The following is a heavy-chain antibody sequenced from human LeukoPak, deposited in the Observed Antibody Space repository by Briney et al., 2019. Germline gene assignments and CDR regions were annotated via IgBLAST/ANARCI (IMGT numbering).Heavy chain of an antibody. CDR3: AKSPDYATPFGY. V-gene: IGHV3-33*06. CDR2: IWYDGSNK. CDR1: GFTFSSYG. D-gene: IGHD4-17*01. J-gene: IGHJ4*02. Sequence: PGRSLRLSCAASGFTFSSYGMHWVRQAPGKGLEWVAVIWYDGSNKYYADSVKGRFTISRDNSKNTLYLQMNSLRAEDTAVYYCAKSPDYATPFGYWGQGTLVTVSS.